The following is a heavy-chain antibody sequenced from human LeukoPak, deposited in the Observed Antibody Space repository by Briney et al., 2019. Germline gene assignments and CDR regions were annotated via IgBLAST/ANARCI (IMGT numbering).Heavy chain of an antibody. CDR3: AGEGYCTTTSCSYEFDY. Sequence: PSETLSLTCTVSGGSISSYYWSWIRQPPGKGLEWIGYIHYSGSTNYNPSLRSRVTVSVDTSKNQFSLKLSSVTAADTAVYYCAGEGYCTTTSCSYEFDYWGQGTLVTVSS. CDR2: IHYSGST. CDR1: GGSISSYY. J-gene: IGHJ4*02. D-gene: IGHD2-2*01. V-gene: IGHV4-59*01.